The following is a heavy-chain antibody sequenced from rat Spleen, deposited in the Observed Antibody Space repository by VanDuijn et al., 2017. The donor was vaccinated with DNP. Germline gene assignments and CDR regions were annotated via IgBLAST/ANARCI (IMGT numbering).Heavy chain of an antibody. CDR3: TRETTEGIAHYYVMDA. D-gene: IGHD1-11*01. CDR1: GFSLTNFG. Sequence: QVQLKESGPVLVQASETLSLTCTVSGFSLTNFGIIWVRQSPGTGLEWRGIIWGHGNTDYNSALKSRLSISRDTSKNQVFLKMNSLQTDDTGTYYCTRETTEGIAHYYVMDAWGQGASVTVSS. V-gene: IGHV2S75*01. J-gene: IGHJ4*01. CDR2: IWGHGNT.